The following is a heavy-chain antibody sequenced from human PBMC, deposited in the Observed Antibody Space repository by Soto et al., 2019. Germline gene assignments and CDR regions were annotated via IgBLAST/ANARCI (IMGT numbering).Heavy chain of an antibody. CDR3: ARHWWSSGSYLVFDS. V-gene: IGHV4-59*08. D-gene: IGHD6-19*01. CDR2: VFSSGST. Sequence: QVQLQESGPGLLKPSETLSLTCTISGASTGGYYWSWIRQSPGRGLAWIGYVFSSGSTNYSPSLPGRVAISIDTSMRQFFLTLTSVTAADTALYYCARHWWSSGSYLVFDSWGQGTQVTVSS. CDR1: GASTGGYY. J-gene: IGHJ4*02.